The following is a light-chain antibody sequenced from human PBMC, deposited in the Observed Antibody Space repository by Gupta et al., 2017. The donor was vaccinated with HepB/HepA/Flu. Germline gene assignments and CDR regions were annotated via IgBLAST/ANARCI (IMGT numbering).Light chain of an antibody. J-gene: IGKJ4*01. V-gene: IGKV3-11*01. Sequence: EIVLTQSPAALSLSPGERATLSCRASQSVGIYLAWYQQKPGQAPRLLIYDASNRVTGIPARFCGSGCGKDLSLTISSREQEDFAVYYCQQHDDCSPNTFGRGTKVEIK. CDR1: QSVGIY. CDR2: DAS. CDR3: QQHDDCSPNT.